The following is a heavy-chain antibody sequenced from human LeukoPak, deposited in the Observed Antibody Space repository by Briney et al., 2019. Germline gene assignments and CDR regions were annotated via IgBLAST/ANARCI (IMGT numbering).Heavy chain of an antibody. CDR2: INSDGSST. D-gene: IGHD6-19*01. J-gene: IGHJ4*02. V-gene: IGHV3-74*01. Sequence: GGSLRLSCAASGFTFSSYWMHWVRQAPGKRLVWVSRINSDGSSTSYADSVKGRFTISRDNAKNTLYLQMNSLRAEDTAVYYCAKDGLAVAGRKGASYFDYWGQGTLVTVSS. CDR1: GFTFSSYW. CDR3: AKDGLAVAGRKGASYFDY.